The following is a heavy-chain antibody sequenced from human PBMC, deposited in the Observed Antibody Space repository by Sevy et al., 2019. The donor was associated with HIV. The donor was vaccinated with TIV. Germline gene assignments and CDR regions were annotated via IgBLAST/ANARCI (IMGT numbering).Heavy chain of an antibody. CDR1: GFTLNTYN. V-gene: IGHV3-48*02. Sequence: GGSLRLSCAVSGFTLNTYNMNWVRQAPGKGLEWVSHISYTSTTIYYADSVRGRFTISRDNAKNTLYLQMNSLRDEDTAVYYCASSDATSRFGYYYFAMDFWGQGTSVTVSS. J-gene: IGHJ6*02. CDR3: ASSDATSRFGYYYFAMDF. CDR2: ISYTSTTI. D-gene: IGHD3-22*01.